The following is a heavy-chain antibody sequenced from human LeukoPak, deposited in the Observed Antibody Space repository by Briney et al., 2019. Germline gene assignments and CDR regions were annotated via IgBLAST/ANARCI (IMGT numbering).Heavy chain of an antibody. Sequence: ASVKVSCKASGYTFSSYGISWVRQAPGQGLEWMGWINVYNGNTNYAQKVQDRVTMTTDTSTSTAFMELKSLRSDDTAVYYCARRSMTTALSHFDYWGQGTLVTVSS. V-gene: IGHV1-18*01. J-gene: IGHJ4*02. CDR1: GYTFSSYG. D-gene: IGHD4-17*01. CDR2: INVYNGNT. CDR3: ARRSMTTALSHFDY.